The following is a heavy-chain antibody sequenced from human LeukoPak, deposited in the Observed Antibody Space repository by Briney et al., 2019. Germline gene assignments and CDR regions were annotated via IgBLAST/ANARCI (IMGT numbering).Heavy chain of an antibody. CDR1: GYTFTGYY. Sequence: GASVKVSCKASGYTFTGYYMHWVRQAPGQGLEWMGWINPNSGGTNYAQKFQGRVTMTRDTSISTAYMELSRLRSDDTAMYYCARRSYYDTSGYYYFDYWGQGTLVTVSS. CDR3: ARRSYYDTSGYYYFDY. CDR2: INPNSGGT. D-gene: IGHD3-22*01. J-gene: IGHJ4*02. V-gene: IGHV1-2*02.